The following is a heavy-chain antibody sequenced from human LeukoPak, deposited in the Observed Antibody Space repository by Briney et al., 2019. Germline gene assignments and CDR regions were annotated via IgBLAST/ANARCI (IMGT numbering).Heavy chain of an antibody. V-gene: IGHV5-51*01. Sequence: GESLKISCKGSGYTFTSCWIAWVRQMPGKGLEWMGIIYPGDSETRYSPSFQGQVTISADKSISTAYLQWSSLKASDTAMYYCARQGSCSSTSCYFPPWGQGTLVTVSS. CDR2: IYPGDSET. CDR1: GYTFTSCW. CDR3: ARQGSCSSTSCYFPP. D-gene: IGHD2-2*01. J-gene: IGHJ5*02.